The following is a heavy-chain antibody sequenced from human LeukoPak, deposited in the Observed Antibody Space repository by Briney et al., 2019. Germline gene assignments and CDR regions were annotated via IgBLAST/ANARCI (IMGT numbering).Heavy chain of an antibody. CDR1: GGSIGSSRYY. CDR2: IYYSGTA. CDR3: ARSVAGGKFFFDD. D-gene: IGHD2-8*02. J-gene: IGHJ4*02. Sequence: PSETLSLTCTVSGGSIGSSRYYWGWIRQPPGKGLEWIGSIYYSGTAYYNPSLRSRLTISVDTSKNQFSLTLTSVTAADTTVYYCARSVAGGKFFFDDWGQGTLVTVSS. V-gene: IGHV4-39*01.